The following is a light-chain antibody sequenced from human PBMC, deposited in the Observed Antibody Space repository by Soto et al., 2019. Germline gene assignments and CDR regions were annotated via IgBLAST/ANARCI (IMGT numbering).Light chain of an antibody. V-gene: IGKV3-15*01. J-gene: IGKJ5*01. Sequence: EIVMTQSPATLSVSPGERATLSCRASQSVSNNYLAWYQQKPGQAPRLLIYGASNRATGIPVRFSGSGSGTEFTLTISSLQSEDFAVYYCQQYNNWPLTFGQGTRLEIK. CDR3: QQYNNWPLT. CDR1: QSVSNN. CDR2: GAS.